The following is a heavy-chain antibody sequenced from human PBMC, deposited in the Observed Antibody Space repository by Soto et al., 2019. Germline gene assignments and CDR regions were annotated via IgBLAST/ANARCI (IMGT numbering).Heavy chain of an antibody. D-gene: IGHD3-10*01. CDR3: AKGEEIWFGEFDY. J-gene: IGHJ4*02. V-gene: IGHV3-23*01. CDR2: ISGSGGST. CDR1: GFTFSSYA. Sequence: GGSLRLSCAASGFTFSSYAMSWVRQAPGKGLEWVSAISGSGGSTCYADSVKGRFTISRDNSKNTLYLQMNSLRAEDTAVYYCAKGEEIWFGEFDYWGQGTLVTVSS.